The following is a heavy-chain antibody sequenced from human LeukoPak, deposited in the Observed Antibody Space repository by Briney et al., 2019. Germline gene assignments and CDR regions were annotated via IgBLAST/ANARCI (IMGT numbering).Heavy chain of an antibody. D-gene: IGHD5-18*01. CDR1: GFTFSDYA. CDR2: IGNTET. Sequence: GGSLRLSCAASGFTFSDYAMHWVRQAPGKGLEWVATIGNTETFYADSVTGRFTISRDNSKNTVNLQMNRLRVEDTAIYYCAKDWIQFNRVFDCFDSWGQGTLVTVSS. V-gene: IGHV3-23*01. J-gene: IGHJ4*02. CDR3: AKDWIQFNRVFDCFDS.